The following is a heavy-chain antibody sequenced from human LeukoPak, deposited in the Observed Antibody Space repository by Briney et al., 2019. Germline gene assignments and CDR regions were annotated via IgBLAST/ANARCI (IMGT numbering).Heavy chain of an antibody. Sequence: ESLTLSCTVSAFTFSNAWMSWVRHAQRQGLEWVGRIKSKTDGGTTDYVTPVKGRFTISRDDSKKTLYMQMNSLKTEDTAVYYCTTAGVYGQDGYWGQGTLVTVSS. CDR2: IKSKTDGGTT. D-gene: IGHD2/OR15-2a*01. CDR3: TTAGVYGQDGY. CDR1: AFTFSNAW. J-gene: IGHJ4*02. V-gene: IGHV3-15*01.